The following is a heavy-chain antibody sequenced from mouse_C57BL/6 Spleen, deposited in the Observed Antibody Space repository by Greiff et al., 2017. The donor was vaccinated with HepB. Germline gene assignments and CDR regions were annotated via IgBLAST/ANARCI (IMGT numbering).Heavy chain of an antibody. CDR2: IWRGGST. J-gene: IGHJ3*01. D-gene: IGHD2-3*01. V-gene: IGHV2-5*01. CDR1: GFSLTSYG. CDR3: AISIYDGYTWFAY. Sequence: QVHVKQSGPGLVQPSQSLSITCTVSGFSLTSYGVHWVRQSQGKGLEWLGVIWRGGSTDYNAAFMSRLSITKDNSKSQVFFKMNSLQADDTAIYYCAISIYDGYTWFAYWGQGTLVTVSA.